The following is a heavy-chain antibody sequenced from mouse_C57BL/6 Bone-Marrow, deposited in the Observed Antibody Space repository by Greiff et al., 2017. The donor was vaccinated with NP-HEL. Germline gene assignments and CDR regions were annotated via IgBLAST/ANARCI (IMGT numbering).Heavy chain of an antibody. J-gene: IGHJ2*01. V-gene: IGHV1-78*01. D-gene: IGHD2-4*01. CDR2: IYPRDGST. Sequence: VQLQQSDAELVKPGASVKISCKVSGYTFTDHTIHWMKQSPEQGLEWIGYIYPRDGSTKYNEKFKGKATLTADKSSSTAYMQLNSLTSEDSAVYFFGNHDYDGYYFDYWGQGTTLTVSS. CDR1: GYTFTDHT. CDR3: GNHDYDGYYFDY.